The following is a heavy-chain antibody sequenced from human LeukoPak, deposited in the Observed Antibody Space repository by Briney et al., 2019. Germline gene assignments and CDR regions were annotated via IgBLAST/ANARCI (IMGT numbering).Heavy chain of an antibody. J-gene: IGHJ3*01. CDR2: VSYDGSNQ. Sequence: GGSLRLSCAASGFTFSNYWVTWVRQAPGKGLEWVAVVSYDGSNQDYTDSVKGRFIISRDDSKTTMYLQMNSLRVDDTALYYCARGPDPVVRGPRRAFDLWGQGTMVTVSS. CDR1: GFTFSNYW. D-gene: IGHD3-10*01. CDR3: ARGPDPVVRGPRRAFDL. V-gene: IGHV3-30-3*01.